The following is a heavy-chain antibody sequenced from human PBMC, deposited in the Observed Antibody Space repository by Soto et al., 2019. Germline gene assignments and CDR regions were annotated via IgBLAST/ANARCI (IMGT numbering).Heavy chain of an antibody. V-gene: IGHV4-39*07. J-gene: IGHJ4*02. Sequence: ETLSITCTLSGDSISSSSYYWGGIRQPPGKGLEWIGSIYYSGSTYYNPSLKSRVTISVDTSKNQFSLKLSSVTAADTAVYYCARSDGRYWGQGTLVTVS. CDR1: GDSISSSSYY. CDR2: IYYSGST. CDR3: ARSDGRY.